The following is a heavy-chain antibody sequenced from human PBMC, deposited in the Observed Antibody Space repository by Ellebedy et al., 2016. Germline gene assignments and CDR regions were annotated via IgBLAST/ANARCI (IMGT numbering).Heavy chain of an antibody. CDR2: INPNSGIT. D-gene: IGHD4-17*01. CDR3: ARELAYGDLRNWYFDV. Sequence: ASVKVSXXASGHNFSSYYMHWVRQHPGQGLEWVGVINPNSGITSDAQQFQGRVTMTRDTATTTFYLEMSSLRSEDTTVYYCARELAYGDLRNWYFDVWGRGTLVTVSS. J-gene: IGHJ2*01. V-gene: IGHV1-46*01. CDR1: GHNFSSYY.